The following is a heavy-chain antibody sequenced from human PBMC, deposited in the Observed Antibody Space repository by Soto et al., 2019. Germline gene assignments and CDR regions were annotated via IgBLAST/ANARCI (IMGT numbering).Heavy chain of an antibody. Sequence: QVQLVQSGAEMKKPGSSVTVSCKVFGGTFISYSFSWVRQAPGQGPEWMGGIIPIFGTPNYAQKFQGRVTITADGSTSTAYMELRSLRSGDTAVYYCAGGVWRGYSEYYYGMDVWGQGTTVTVSS. J-gene: IGHJ6*02. CDR2: IIPIFGTP. V-gene: IGHV1-69*01. D-gene: IGHD3-3*01. CDR3: AGGVWRGYSEYYYGMDV. CDR1: GGTFISYS.